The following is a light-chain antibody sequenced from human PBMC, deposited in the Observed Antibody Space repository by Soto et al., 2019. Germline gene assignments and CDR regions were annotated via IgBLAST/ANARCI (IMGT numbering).Light chain of an antibody. CDR2: DDD. V-gene: IGLV1-51*01. CDR1: ISNVGNNY. CDR3: GSWDSSLSAYV. J-gene: IGLJ1*01. Sequence: QSVLTQPPSVSAAPRQTVSISCSGNISNVGNNYVSWYQHVPGAAPKLLIYDDDKRPSGIPDRFSGSKSGTSATLGITGFQTGDEADYYCGSWDSSLSAYVFATGTKLTVL.